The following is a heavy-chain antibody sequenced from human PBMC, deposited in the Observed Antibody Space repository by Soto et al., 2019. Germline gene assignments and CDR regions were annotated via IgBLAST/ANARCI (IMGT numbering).Heavy chain of an antibody. Sequence: PSETLSLTCTVSGGSISSYYWSWIRQPPGKGLEWIGEINHSGSTNYNPSLKSRVTISVDTSKNQFSLKLSSVTAADTAVYYCARVSLYAFDIWGQGTMVTVSS. CDR2: INHSGST. J-gene: IGHJ3*02. V-gene: IGHV4-34*01. CDR1: GGSISSYY. D-gene: IGHD1-20*01. CDR3: ARVSLYAFDI.